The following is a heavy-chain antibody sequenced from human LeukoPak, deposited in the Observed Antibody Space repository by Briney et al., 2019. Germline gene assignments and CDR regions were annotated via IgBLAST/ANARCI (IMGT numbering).Heavy chain of an antibody. D-gene: IGHD5-12*01. J-gene: IGHJ4*02. V-gene: IGHV3-30*04. Sequence: GGSLRLSCAASGFTFSSYAMHWVRQAPGKGLEWVAVISYDGSNKYYADSVKGRFTISRDNAKNSLYLQMNSLRAEDTAVYYCARDMSGYGYFDYWGQGTLVTVSS. CDR1: GFTFSSYA. CDR2: ISYDGSNK. CDR3: ARDMSGYGYFDY.